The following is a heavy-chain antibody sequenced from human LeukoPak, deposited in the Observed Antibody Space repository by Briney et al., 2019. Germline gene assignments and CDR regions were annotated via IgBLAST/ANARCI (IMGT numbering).Heavy chain of an antibody. Sequence: GGSLRLSCAASGFTFGDYYMSWVRQAPGKGLEWVSAISGSGGSTYYADSVKGRFIISRDNSKNTLYLQMNSLRAEDTAVYYCAKDEYCSSTSCFSYFDYWGQGTLVTVSS. J-gene: IGHJ4*02. D-gene: IGHD2-2*01. CDR3: AKDEYCSSTSCFSYFDY. CDR1: GFTFGDYY. CDR2: ISGSGGST. V-gene: IGHV3-23*01.